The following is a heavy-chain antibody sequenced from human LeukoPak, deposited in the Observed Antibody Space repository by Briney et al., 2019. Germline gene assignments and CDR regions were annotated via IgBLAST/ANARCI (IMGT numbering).Heavy chain of an antibody. J-gene: IGHJ4*02. Sequence: PGRSLRLSCAASGFTFSSYGMHWVRQAPGKGLEWVAVISYDGSNKYYADSVKGRFTISRDNSKNTLYLQMNSLRAEDTAVYYCAKLEIMVRGVIRDDYWGQGTLVTVSS. D-gene: IGHD3-10*01. CDR3: AKLEIMVRGVIRDDY. V-gene: IGHV3-30*18. CDR2: ISYDGSNK. CDR1: GFTFSSYG.